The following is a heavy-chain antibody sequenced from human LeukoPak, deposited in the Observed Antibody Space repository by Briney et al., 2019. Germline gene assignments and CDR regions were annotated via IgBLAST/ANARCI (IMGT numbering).Heavy chain of an antibody. J-gene: IGHJ4*02. CDR2: IYSGGST. Sequence: GGSLRLSCAASGFTFSSYAMHWVRQAPGKGLEWVAVIYSGGSTYYADSVKGRFTISRDNSKNTLYLQMNSLRAEDTAVYYCARGGLLRGCYWGQGTLVTVSS. CDR1: GFTFSSYA. V-gene: IGHV3-66*01. CDR3: ARGGLLRGCY. D-gene: IGHD3-22*01.